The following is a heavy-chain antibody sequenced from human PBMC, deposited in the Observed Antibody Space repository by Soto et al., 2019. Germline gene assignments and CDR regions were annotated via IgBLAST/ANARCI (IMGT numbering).Heavy chain of an antibody. V-gene: IGHV1-69*06. J-gene: IGHJ4*02. Sequence: QVHLVQSGAEVKSPGSAVKVSCKVSGAGDTFSNYGLNWMRQAPGQGLEWMGGTIPAFGTANYAQKFQGRVTITADTSTTTAYMELSSLRSDDTAVYYCWRHEKTALPPLDSWGQGPLVSVSS. CDR2: TIPAFGTA. CDR1: GAGDTFSNYG. CDR3: WRHEKTALPPLDS.